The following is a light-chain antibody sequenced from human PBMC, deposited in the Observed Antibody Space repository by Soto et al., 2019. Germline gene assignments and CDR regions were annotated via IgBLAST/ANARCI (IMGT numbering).Light chain of an antibody. Sequence: EIVLTQSPATLSLSPGERATLSCRASQSVSSNLAWYQQKPGQAPRLLIYDASNRATGIPARFSGSGSGTDFTLTISSLEPEDLAVYYCQRRDTFGQGKRLDIK. J-gene: IGKJ5*01. CDR2: DAS. CDR3: QRRDT. CDR1: QSVSSN. V-gene: IGKV3-11*01.